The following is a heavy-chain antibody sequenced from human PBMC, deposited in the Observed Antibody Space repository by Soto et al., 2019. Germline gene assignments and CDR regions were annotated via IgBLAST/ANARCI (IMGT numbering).Heavy chain of an antibody. CDR2: LSDSGGHT. CDR1: GFICSKYA. V-gene: IGHV3-23*01. D-gene: IGHD2-2*01. J-gene: IGHJ6*02. Sequence: LNCAWSGFICSKYAMTWVRQATGKGLEWLSTLSDSGGHTYYADSVKGRFTISRDNSKNTLYLQMNSLRAEDTAVYYCAKDSQSVLVSAARVYGMDVWGQGNTVSVSS. CDR3: AKDSQSVLVSAARVYGMDV.